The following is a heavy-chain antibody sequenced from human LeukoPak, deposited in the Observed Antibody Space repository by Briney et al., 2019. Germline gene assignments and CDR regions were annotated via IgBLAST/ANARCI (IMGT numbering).Heavy chain of an antibody. J-gene: IGHJ4*02. D-gene: IGHD2-21*02. CDR3: ARANIVVMTAIQKSCYFDY. CDR1: GFTFSDYY. V-gene: IGHV3-11*06. Sequence: GGSLRLSCAASGFTFSDYYMSWIRQTPGKGLEWVSYISSSSSYTNYADSVKGRFTISRDNAKNSLYLQMNSLRAEDTAVYYCARANIVVMTAIQKSCYFDYWGQGTLVTVSS. CDR2: ISSSSSYT.